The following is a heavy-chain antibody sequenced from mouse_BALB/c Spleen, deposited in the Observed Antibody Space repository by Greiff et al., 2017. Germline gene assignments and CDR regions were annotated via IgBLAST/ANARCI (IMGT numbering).Heavy chain of an antibody. Sequence: EVKLMESGGGLVKPGGSLKLSCAASGFTFSSYAMSWVRQSPEKRLEWVAEISSGGSYTYYPDTVTGRFTISRDNAKNTLYLEMSSLRSEDTAMYYCARVRYYGSSYDYWGQGTTLTVSS. J-gene: IGHJ2*01. D-gene: IGHD1-1*01. CDR2: ISSGGSYT. CDR3: ARVRYYGSSYDY. CDR1: GFTFSSYA. V-gene: IGHV5-9-4*01.